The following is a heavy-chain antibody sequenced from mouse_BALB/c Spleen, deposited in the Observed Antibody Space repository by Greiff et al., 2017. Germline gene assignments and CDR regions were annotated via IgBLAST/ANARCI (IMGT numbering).Heavy chain of an antibody. CDR1: GFTFSDYY. J-gene: IGHJ3*01. V-gene: IGHV5-4*02. CDR2: ISDGGSYT. D-gene: IGHD1-1*01. CDR3: ARELYGSCAY. Sequence: EVMLVESGGGLVKPGGSLKLSCAASGFTFSDYYMYWVRQTPEKRLEWVATISDGGSYTYYPDSVKGRFTISRDNAKNNLYLQMSSLKSEDTAMYYCARELYGSCAYWGQGTLVTVSA.